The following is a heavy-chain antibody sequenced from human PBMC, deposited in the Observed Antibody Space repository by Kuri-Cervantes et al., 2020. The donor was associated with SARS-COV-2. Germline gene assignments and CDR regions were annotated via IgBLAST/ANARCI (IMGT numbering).Heavy chain of an antibody. J-gene: IGHJ4*02. D-gene: IGHD2-2*01. CDR2: ISAYNGNT. V-gene: IGHV1-18*01. CDR1: GDTFTSYG. Sequence: ASVKVSCKGSGDTFTSYGISWVRQAPGQGLEWMGWISAYNGNTNYAQKLQGRVTMTTDTSTSTAYMELRSLRSDDTAVYYCARDYIVVVPAANSNFDYWGQGTLVTVSS. CDR3: ARDYIVVVPAANSNFDY.